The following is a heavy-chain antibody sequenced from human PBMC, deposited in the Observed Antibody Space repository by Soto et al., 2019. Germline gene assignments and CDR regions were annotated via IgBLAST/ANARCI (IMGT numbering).Heavy chain of an antibody. V-gene: IGHV1-18*04. D-gene: IGHD6-13*01. CDR1: GYTFTNYG. CDR2: ISGYNGNT. Sequence: ASVKVSCKASGYTFTNYGISWVRQAPGQGPEWMGWISGYNGNTKYARKVQGRVTLTTDTSASTAYMELRGLRSDDTAVYYCARGGSSWSAEYYEHWGQGTLVTVSS. J-gene: IGHJ1*01. CDR3: ARGGSSWSAEYYEH.